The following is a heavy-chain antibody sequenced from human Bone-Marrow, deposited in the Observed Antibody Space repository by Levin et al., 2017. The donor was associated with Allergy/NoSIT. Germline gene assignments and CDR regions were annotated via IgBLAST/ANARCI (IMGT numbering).Heavy chain of an antibody. D-gene: IGHD1-14*01. J-gene: IGHJ4*02. CDR3: AAGTDCRTSGCYPGH. V-gene: IGHV1-69*01. CDR1: GGTFRNFG. Sequence: NPGESLKISCKASGGTFRNFGLSWVRQAPGQGPEWMGGTIPFFASTNYAQRFQGRLTITADESTTTAYMELTTLRSEDTAVYYCAAGTDCRTSGCYPGHWGQGTLLIVSS. CDR2: TIPFFAST.